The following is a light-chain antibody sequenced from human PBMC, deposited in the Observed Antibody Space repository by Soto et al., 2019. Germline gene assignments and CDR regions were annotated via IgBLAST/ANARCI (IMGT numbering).Light chain of an antibody. Sequence: QSALTQPASVSVSPGQSTTISCTGSSSDIGAYNYVSWFQQYPGKAPKLIISEVSNRPSGVSNRFSGSKSGTAASLTISGLQTEDEADYFCFSFTTDWTHVFGTGTKVTVL. CDR2: EVS. J-gene: IGLJ1*01. CDR1: SSDIGAYNY. V-gene: IGLV2-14*01. CDR3: FSFTTDWTHV.